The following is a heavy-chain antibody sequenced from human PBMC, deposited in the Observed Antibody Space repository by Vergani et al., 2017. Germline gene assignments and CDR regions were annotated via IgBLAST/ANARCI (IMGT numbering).Heavy chain of an antibody. CDR3: ARRIPEGSWPPHCDF. Sequence: QVQLVQSGAEVKKPGASVKVSFKASGYTFSSYGISWVRQAPGQGLEWMGWISPYNGNTNYAQKFQGRVTMTTDTSTSTAYMELRSLRSDDTAVYYCARRIPEGSWPPHCDFWGQGTLVTVSS. CDR2: ISPYNGNT. D-gene: IGHD2-15*01. CDR1: GYTFSSYG. V-gene: IGHV1-18*04. J-gene: IGHJ4*02.